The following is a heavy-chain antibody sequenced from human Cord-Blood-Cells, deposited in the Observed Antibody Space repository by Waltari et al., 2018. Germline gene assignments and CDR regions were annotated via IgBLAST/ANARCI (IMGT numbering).Heavy chain of an antibody. V-gene: IGHV4-61*09. CDR3: ARDRSDGMDV. Sequence: QVQLQESGPGLVQPSQTLSLTCTVSGCPLSSGRYYCSWIRQPAGKGLEWIGYIYTSGSTNYNPSLKSRVTISVDTSKNQFSLKLSSVTAADTAVYYCARDRSDGMDVWGQGTTVTVSS. CDR2: IYTSGST. CDR1: GCPLSSGRYY. J-gene: IGHJ6*02.